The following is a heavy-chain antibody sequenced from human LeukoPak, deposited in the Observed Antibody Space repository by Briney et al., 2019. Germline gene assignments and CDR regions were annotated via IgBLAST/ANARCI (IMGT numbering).Heavy chain of an antibody. Sequence: GGFLRLSCVGSGFTFTAYWMSWVRQAPGKGLEWVANIKQDGSERYYVDSVKGRFAISRDNAKNSQYLQMNSLRAEDTAIYYCATDGGPFDHWGQGILVTVSS. V-gene: IGHV3-7*01. D-gene: IGHD3-3*01. CDR1: GFTFTAYW. CDR2: IKQDGSER. CDR3: ATDGGPFDH. J-gene: IGHJ4*02.